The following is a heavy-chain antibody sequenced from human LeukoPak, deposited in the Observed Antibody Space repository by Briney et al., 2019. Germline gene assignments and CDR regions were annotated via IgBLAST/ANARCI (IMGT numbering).Heavy chain of an antibody. D-gene: IGHD3/OR15-3a*01. V-gene: IGHV4-34*01. J-gene: IGHJ4*02. CDR1: GGSFSGYY. CDR2: INHSGST. Sequence: PSETLSLTCAVYGGSFSGYYWSWIRQPPGKGLEWIGEINHSGSTNYNPSLKSRVTISVDTSKNQFSLKLSSVTAADTAVYYCARGNFEGLRNWGQGTLVTVSS. CDR3: ARGNFEGLRN.